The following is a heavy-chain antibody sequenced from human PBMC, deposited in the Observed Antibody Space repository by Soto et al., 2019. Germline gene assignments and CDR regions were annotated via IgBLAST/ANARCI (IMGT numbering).Heavy chain of an antibody. D-gene: IGHD2-15*01. CDR1: GDSVSSSDLY. V-gene: IGHV4-30-4*02. CDR3: PRVSNLVAPKDGKSAYFYAMDG. J-gene: IGHJ6*01. CDR2: VYSTGNT. Sequence: ASDTLSVTSAVAGDSVSSSDLYWTWIRQPPGKPLEWIGYVYSTGNTTYSPSLKSRVDMSVDTSENQFSLKVRSVTAADAAVYFCPRVSNLVAPKDGKSAYFYAMDGWGPVNTFTACS.